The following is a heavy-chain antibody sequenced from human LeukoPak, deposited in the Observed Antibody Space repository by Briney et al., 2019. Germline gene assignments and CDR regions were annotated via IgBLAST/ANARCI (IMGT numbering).Heavy chain of an antibody. Sequence: SETLSLTCAVYGGSFNGYYWTWIRQPPGKGLEWIGYIYYSGSTNYNPSLKSRVTISVDTSKNQFSLKLSSVTAADTAVYYCARHYCDFWSGPVDYWGQGTLVTVSS. CDR3: ARHYCDFWSGPVDY. D-gene: IGHD3-3*01. V-gene: IGHV4-59*08. J-gene: IGHJ4*02. CDR2: IYYSGST. CDR1: GGSFNGYY.